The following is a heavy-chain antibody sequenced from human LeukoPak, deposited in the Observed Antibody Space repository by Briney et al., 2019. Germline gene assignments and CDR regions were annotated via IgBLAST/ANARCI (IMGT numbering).Heavy chain of an antibody. CDR3: ASVVATGGLADY. J-gene: IGHJ4*02. CDR1: GGSFSGYY. CDR2: INHSGST. Sequence: SETLSLTCAVYGGSFSGYYWSWIRQPPGKGLEWIGEINHSGSTNYNTSLKSRVTISVDTSKNQFSLKLSSVTAADTAVYYCASVVATGGLADYWGQGTLVTVSS. V-gene: IGHV4-34*01. D-gene: IGHD5-12*01.